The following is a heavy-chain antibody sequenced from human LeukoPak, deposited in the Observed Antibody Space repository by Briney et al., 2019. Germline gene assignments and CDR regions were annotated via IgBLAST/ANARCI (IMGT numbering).Heavy chain of an antibody. CDR3: ARQTLTTVTTGYYGMDV. V-gene: IGHV1-18*01. D-gene: IGHD4-11*01. CDR1: GYTFTSYG. Sequence: ASVKVSCKASGYTFTSYGISWVRQAPGQGLEWMGWISAYNGNTNYAQKLQGRVTMTTDTSTSTAYMELRSLRSDDTAVYYCARQTLTTVTTGYYGMDVWGQGTTVTVSS. J-gene: IGHJ6*02. CDR2: ISAYNGNT.